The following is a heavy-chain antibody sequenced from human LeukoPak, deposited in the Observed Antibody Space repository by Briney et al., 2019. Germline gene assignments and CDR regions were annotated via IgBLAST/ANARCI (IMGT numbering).Heavy chain of an antibody. V-gene: IGHV4-31*03. CDR2: IYYSGST. J-gene: IGHJ4*02. Sequence: PSETLSLTCTVSGGSISSGGYYWSWIRQHPGKGLEWIGYIYYSGSTYYNPSLKSRVTIPVDTSKNQFSLKLSSVTAADTAVYYCARHYGGNSFDYWGQGTLVTVSS. CDR3: ARHYGGNSFDY. CDR1: GGSISSGGYY. D-gene: IGHD4-23*01.